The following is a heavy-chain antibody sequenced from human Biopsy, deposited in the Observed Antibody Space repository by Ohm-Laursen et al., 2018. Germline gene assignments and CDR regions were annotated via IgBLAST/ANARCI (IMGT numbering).Heavy chain of an antibody. CDR1: GGTFINYA. CDR2: IIPMVGTA. V-gene: IGHV1-69*13. J-gene: IGHJ4*02. Sequence: SVKASCKASGGTFINYAISWVRQAPGHGLEWLGGIIPMVGTANYAQMFQGRVTISADESTSTSYMELSSLATEDTAIYYCARGPHSGSHSCFDYWGRGTLVTVSS. D-gene: IGHD1-26*01. CDR3: ARGPHSGSHSCFDY.